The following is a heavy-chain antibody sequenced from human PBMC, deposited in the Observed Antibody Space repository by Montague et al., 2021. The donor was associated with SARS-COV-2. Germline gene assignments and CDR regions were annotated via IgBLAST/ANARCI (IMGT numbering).Heavy chain of an antibody. CDR1: GGSISNYY. D-gene: IGHD2-15*01. CDR2: IYSSGST. CDR3: ARDYSHCSGGSCVFDY. V-gene: IGHV4-4*07. Sequence: SETLSLTCTVSGGSISNYYWSWIRQPAGKGLEWIGRIYSSGSTNYNPSLKSRISMSVDTSKNQFSLELSSVTAAGTAIYYCARDYSHCSGGSCVFDYWGQGTLVTVSA. J-gene: IGHJ4*02.